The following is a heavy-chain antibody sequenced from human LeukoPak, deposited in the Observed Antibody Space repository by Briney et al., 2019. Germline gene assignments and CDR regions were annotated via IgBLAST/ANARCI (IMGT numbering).Heavy chain of an antibody. CDR2: IYSGGST. J-gene: IGHJ3*02. CDR1: GFTVSSNY. D-gene: IGHD3-9*01. V-gene: IGHV3-53*01. Sequence: GGSLRLSCAASGFTVSSNYMSWVRQAPGKGLEWVSVIYSGGSTYYADSVKGRFTISRDNSKNTLYLQMNSLRAEDTAVYYCASVFYDILTGYYPRKNDAFDIWGQRTMVTVSS. CDR3: ASVFYDILTGYYPRKNDAFDI.